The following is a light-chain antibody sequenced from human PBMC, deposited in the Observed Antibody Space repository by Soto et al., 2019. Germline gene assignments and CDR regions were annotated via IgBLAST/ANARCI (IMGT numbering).Light chain of an antibody. CDR1: SGHSSHA. Sequence: QLVLTQSPSASASLGASVSLTCTLSSGHSSHAIAWHQQQPEKGPRYLMKLNSDGTHTKGDGIPDRFSASSSGAERYLTISSLQSEDEADYYCQTWDTGIRVFGGGTKLTVL. CDR2: LNSDGTH. CDR3: QTWDTGIRV. V-gene: IGLV4-69*01. J-gene: IGLJ3*02.